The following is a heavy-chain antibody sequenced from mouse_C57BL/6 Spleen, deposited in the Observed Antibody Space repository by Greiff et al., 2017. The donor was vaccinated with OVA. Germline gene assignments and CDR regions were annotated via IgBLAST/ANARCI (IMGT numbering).Heavy chain of an antibody. D-gene: IGHD3-2*02. V-gene: IGHV1-80*01. Sequence: QVQLQQSGAELVKPGASVKISCKASGYAFSSYWMHWVKQRPGQGLEWIGQIYPGDGDTNYNRKFKGKATLTADKSSSTAYMQLSSLTSEAAAVYCGERWAAQALDDWGQGTTLTVSA. CDR1: GYAFSSYW. CDR2: IYPGDGDT. CDR3: ERWAAQALDD. J-gene: IGHJ2*01.